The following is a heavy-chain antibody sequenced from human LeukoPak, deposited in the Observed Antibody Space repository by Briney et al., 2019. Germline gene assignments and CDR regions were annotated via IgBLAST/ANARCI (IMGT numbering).Heavy chain of an antibody. Sequence: GGSLRLSCAASGFTLSSYWMSWVRQAPGKGLEWVANIKQDGSEKYYVDSVKGRFTISRDNSKNTLYLQVNSLRAEDTAVYYCAKNGEPSRGIIMYPDYWGQGTLVTVSS. V-gene: IGHV3-7*03. D-gene: IGHD3-10*01. CDR1: GFTLSSYW. J-gene: IGHJ4*02. CDR2: IKQDGSEK. CDR3: AKNGEPSRGIIMYPDY.